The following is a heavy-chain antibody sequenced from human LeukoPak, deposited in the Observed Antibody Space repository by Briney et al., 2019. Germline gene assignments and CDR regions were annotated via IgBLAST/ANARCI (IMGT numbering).Heavy chain of an antibody. J-gene: IGHJ4*02. CDR2: IYPGDSGT. CDR3: AATPYGYQVIGFDS. CDR1: GSRVTGYW. Sequence: PGESPKISCRSSGSRVTGYWIGLVRQMPGKGLEWMGIIYPGDSGTRYGPSFQGEVTISVDESISTAYLEWSSLKASDTAIYYCAATPYGYQVIGFDSWGQGTLVTVSS. D-gene: IGHD4-17*01. V-gene: IGHV5-51*01.